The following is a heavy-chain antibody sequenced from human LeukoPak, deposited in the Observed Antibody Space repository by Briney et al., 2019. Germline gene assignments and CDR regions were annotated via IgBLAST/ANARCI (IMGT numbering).Heavy chain of an antibody. V-gene: IGHV3-11*01. CDR3: ARASGGGGDLTAGAFDI. Sequence: PGGSLRLSCAASGFTFSDYYMSWIRQAPGKGLEWVSYISSSGSTIYYVDSVKGRFTISRDNAKNSLYLQMNSLRAEDTAVYNCARASGGGGDLTAGAFDIWGQGTMVTVSS. J-gene: IGHJ3*02. CDR2: ISSSGSTI. D-gene: IGHD2-21*02. CDR1: GFTFSDYY.